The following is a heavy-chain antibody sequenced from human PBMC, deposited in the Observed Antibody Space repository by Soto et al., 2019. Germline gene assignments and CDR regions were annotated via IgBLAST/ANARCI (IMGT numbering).Heavy chain of an antibody. J-gene: IGHJ6*03. Sequence: QVQLQESGPGLVKPSETLSLTCTVSGGSISSYYWSWIRQPPGKGLEWIGYIYYSGSTNYNPSLKSRVTISVDTSKNQFPLKLSPVPAADTAVYYCASTKGQGPVGYYYYYMDVRGKGTTVTVSS. CDR2: IYYSGST. CDR3: ASTKGQGPVGYYYYYMDV. CDR1: GGSISSYY. V-gene: IGHV4-59*08. D-gene: IGHD2-15*01.